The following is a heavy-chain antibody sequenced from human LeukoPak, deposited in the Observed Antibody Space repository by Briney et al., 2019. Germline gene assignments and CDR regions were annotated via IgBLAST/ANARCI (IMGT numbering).Heavy chain of an antibody. Sequence: KPSETLSLTCAVYGESFSGYYWSWIRQPPGKGLEWIGEINHSGSTNYNPSLKSRVTISVDTSKSQFSLKLSSVTAADTAVYYCARAAATYYYDSSGPFDYWGQGTLVTVSS. CDR2: INHSGST. D-gene: IGHD3-22*01. V-gene: IGHV4-34*01. CDR1: GESFSGYY. CDR3: ARAAATYYYDSSGPFDY. J-gene: IGHJ4*02.